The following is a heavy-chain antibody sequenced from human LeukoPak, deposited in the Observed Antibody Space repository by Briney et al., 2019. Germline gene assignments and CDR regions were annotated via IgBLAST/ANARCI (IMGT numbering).Heavy chain of an antibody. V-gene: IGHV5-51*01. D-gene: IGHD2-2*01. Sequence: GESLKISCKGSGYSFTSYWIGWVRQMPGKGLEWMGIIYRGDSDTRYSPSFQGQVTISADKSISTAYLQWSSLKATDTAMYYCARHYCSSTSCYSYYFDYWGQGTLVTVSS. CDR3: ARHYCSSTSCYSYYFDY. CDR2: IYRGDSDT. CDR1: GYSFTSYW. J-gene: IGHJ4*02.